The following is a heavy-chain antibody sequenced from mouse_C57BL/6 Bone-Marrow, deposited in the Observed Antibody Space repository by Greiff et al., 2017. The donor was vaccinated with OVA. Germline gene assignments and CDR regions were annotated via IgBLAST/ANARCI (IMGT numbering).Heavy chain of an antibody. CDR3: ARDYYGSTWFAY. D-gene: IGHD1-1*01. Sequence: VQLQQPGAELVKPGASVKLSCKASGYTFTSYWMHWVKQRPGRGLEWIGRIDPHSGGTKYNEKFKSKATLTVDKTSSTAYMQLSSLTSEDSAVYYCARDYYGSTWFAYWGQGTLVTVSA. V-gene: IGHV1-72*01. J-gene: IGHJ3*01. CDR1: GYTFTSYW. CDR2: IDPHSGGT.